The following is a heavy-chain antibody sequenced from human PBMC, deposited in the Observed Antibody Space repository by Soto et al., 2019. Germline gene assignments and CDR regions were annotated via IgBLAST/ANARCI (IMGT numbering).Heavy chain of an antibody. Sequence: QVQLVESGGSVVQPGRSLRLSCEASGFTFTSYAMHWVRQAPGKGLEWVAVISYDGINEYYADSVKGRFTISRDNSKNTLFLQMGSLRVEVTAVYYCARERLRLGELSLIGDCDYWGQGALVSVSS. CDR1: GFTFTSYA. CDR2: ISYDGINE. CDR3: ARERLRLGELSLIGDCDY. J-gene: IGHJ4*02. V-gene: IGHV3-30*15. D-gene: IGHD3-16*02.